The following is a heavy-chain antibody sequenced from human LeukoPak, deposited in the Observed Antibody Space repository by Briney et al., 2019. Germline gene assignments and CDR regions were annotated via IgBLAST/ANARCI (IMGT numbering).Heavy chain of an antibody. J-gene: IGHJ3*02. Sequence: PSETLSLTCTVSGGSISSSSYYWSWIRQPAGKGLEWIGRIYTSGSTNYNPSLKSRVTISVDTSKNQFSLKLSSVTAADTAVYYCARDGADGYRSFDIWGQGTMVTVSS. V-gene: IGHV4-61*02. CDR2: IYTSGST. D-gene: IGHD5-24*01. CDR3: ARDGADGYRSFDI. CDR1: GGSISSSSYY.